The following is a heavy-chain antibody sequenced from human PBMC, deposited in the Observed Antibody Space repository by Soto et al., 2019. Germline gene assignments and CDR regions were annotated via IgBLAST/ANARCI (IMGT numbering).Heavy chain of an antibody. J-gene: IGHJ4*02. Sequence: EVQLLESGGGLVQPGGSLRLSCAASGFTFSSYDVTWVRQAPGKGLEWVSGISGGGSTIHYADSVKGRFTISRDNSKNXXYLQLNSLRAEDTAVYYCARDRNWKTFSYQYYFDFWGQGTLVTVSS. CDR3: ARDRNWKTFSYQYYFDF. CDR2: ISGGGSTI. V-gene: IGHV3-23*01. D-gene: IGHD1-1*01. CDR1: GFTFSSYD.